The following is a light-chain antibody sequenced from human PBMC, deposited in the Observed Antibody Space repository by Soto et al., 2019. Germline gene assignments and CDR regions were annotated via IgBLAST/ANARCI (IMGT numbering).Light chain of an antibody. V-gene: IGKV3-20*01. Sequence: EIVLTQSPGTLSLSPGERATLSCRASQTVTSNYFAWYQQRPGQAPRLLIHGTSSRATGIPDRFSGSGSGTDFTLTISRLDPEDFAVYYCQQYGGSRWTFGQGTKVDIK. CDR1: QTVTSNY. CDR3: QQYGGSRWT. J-gene: IGKJ1*01. CDR2: GTS.